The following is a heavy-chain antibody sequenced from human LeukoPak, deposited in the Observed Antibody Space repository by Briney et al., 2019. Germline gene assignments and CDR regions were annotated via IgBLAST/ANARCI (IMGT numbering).Heavy chain of an antibody. J-gene: IGHJ4*02. CDR1: GFTFSSYW. Sequence: GGSLRLSCAASGFTFSSYWMSWVRQAPGKGLEWVANIKQDGSEKYYVDSVKGRFTISRDTSKNTLYLQMNSLRAEDTAVYYCVTSSAYYWGQGTLVTVSS. CDR3: VTSSAYY. CDR2: IKQDGSEK. D-gene: IGHD2-2*01. V-gene: IGHV3-7*03.